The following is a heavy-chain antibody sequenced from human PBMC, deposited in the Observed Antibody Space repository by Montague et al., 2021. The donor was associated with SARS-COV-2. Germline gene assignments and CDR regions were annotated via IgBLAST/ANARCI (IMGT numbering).Heavy chain of an antibody. Sequence: SETLSLTCTVSGSSITSYDWSWIRQAPGKGLEWIAFIYSSGSASYNPSLRSRVTMSVVKSTNQFSLRLNSVTAADTAVYYCARVFRGQRLAFDFWGQGALVIVSS. CDR3: ARVFRGQRLAFDF. CDR1: GSSITSYD. J-gene: IGHJ4*02. V-gene: IGHV4-59*12. D-gene: IGHD6-25*01. CDR2: IYSSGSA.